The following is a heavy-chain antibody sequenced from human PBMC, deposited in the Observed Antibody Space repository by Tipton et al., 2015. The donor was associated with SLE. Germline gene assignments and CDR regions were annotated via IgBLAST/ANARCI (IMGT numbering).Heavy chain of an antibody. J-gene: IGHJ4*02. D-gene: IGHD3-16*02. V-gene: IGHV4-31*03. Sequence: TLSLTCTVTGASTGSPGDYWSWIRQHPGKALEWIGYIPYSGTTYYNPSLKSRVDISMDTSTNQFSLRLTSVTAADTAVYYCARAFNDDYIWGSYPFDHWGQVTLVTVSS. CDR2: IPYSGTT. CDR3: ARAFNDDYIWGSYPFDH. CDR1: GASTGSPGDY.